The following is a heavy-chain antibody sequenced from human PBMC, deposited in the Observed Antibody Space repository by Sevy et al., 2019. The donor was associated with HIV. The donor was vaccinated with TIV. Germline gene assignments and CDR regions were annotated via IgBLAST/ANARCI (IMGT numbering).Heavy chain of an antibody. D-gene: IGHD2-15*01. Sequence: GGSLRLSCTASGFTFSNFGMHWVRQVPGKGLEWVTFIRYDGSDKYYAASVKGRFTISRDDSMNTWYLQMDSLSAGDTAMYYCAKDLAGLGRRYFDYWGQGTLVTVSS. J-gene: IGHJ4*02. V-gene: IGHV3-30*02. CDR3: AKDLAGLGRRYFDY. CDR1: GFTFSNFG. CDR2: IRYDGSDK.